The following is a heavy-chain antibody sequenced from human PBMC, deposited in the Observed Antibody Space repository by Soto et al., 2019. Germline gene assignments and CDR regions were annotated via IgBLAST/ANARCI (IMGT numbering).Heavy chain of an antibody. J-gene: IGHJ5*02. V-gene: IGHV6-1*01. Sequence: PSQTLSLTCAISGDSVSSNSAAWNWIRQSPSRGLEWLGRTYYRSKWYNDYAVSVKSRITINPDTSKNQFSLQLNSVTPEDTAVYYCARGYCSGVSCYPRYNWIDLWGQGTLVTVSS. CDR2: TYYRSKWYN. CDR1: GDSVSSNSAA. D-gene: IGHD2-15*01. CDR3: ARGYCSGVSCYPRYNWIDL.